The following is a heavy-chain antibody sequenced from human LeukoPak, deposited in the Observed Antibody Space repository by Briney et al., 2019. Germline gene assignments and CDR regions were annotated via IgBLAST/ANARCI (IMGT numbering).Heavy chain of an antibody. D-gene: IGHD5/OR15-5a*01. Sequence: GGSLRLSCAASGFTFSSYWMSWVRQAPGKGLEWVANIKQDGSEKYYVDSVKGRFTISRDNAKNSLYLQMNSLRAEDTAVYYCATETVVSLPAEYFQHWGQGTLVTVSS. CDR1: GFTFSSYW. CDR3: ATETVVSLPAEYFQH. CDR2: IKQDGSEK. V-gene: IGHV3-7*03. J-gene: IGHJ1*01.